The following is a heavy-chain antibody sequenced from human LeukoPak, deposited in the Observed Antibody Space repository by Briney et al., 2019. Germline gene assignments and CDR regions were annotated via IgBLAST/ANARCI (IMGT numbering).Heavy chain of an antibody. Sequence: SETLSLTCAVYGGSFSGYYWSWTRQPPGKGLEWIGEINHSGSTNYNPSLKSRVTISVDTSKNQFSLKLSSVTAADTAVYYCATGSGYYYYYGMDVWGQGTTVTVSS. D-gene: IGHD3-3*01. J-gene: IGHJ6*02. CDR2: INHSGST. CDR1: GGSFSGYY. V-gene: IGHV4-34*01. CDR3: ATGSGYYYYYGMDV.